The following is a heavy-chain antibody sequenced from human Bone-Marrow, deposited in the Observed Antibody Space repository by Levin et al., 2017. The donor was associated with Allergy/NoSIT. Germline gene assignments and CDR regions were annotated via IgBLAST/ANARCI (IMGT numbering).Heavy chain of an antibody. D-gene: IGHD3-22*01. CDR1: GYTLTELS. Sequence: GESLKISCKVSGYTLTELSMHWVRQAPGKGLEWMGGFDPEDGETIYAQKFQGRVTMTEDTSTDTAYMELSSLRSEDTAVYYCATHDRTSGYYASDYWGQGTLVTVSS. CDR3: ATHDRTSGYYASDY. J-gene: IGHJ4*02. V-gene: IGHV1-24*01. CDR2: FDPEDGET.